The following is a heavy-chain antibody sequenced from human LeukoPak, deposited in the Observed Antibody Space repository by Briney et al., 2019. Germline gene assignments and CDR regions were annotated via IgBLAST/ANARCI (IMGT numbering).Heavy chain of an antibody. CDR3: ARDLRSAPIQLWFYCYGMDV. CDR1: GFTFSSYS. V-gene: IGHV3-21*01. Sequence: GGSLRLSCAASGFTFSSYSMNWVRQAPGKGREWVSSISSSSSYIYYADSVKGRFTISRDNAKNSLYLQMNSLRAEDTAVYYCARDLRSAPIQLWFYCYGMDVWGQGTTVTVSS. J-gene: IGHJ6*02. CDR2: ISSSSSYI. D-gene: IGHD5-18*01.